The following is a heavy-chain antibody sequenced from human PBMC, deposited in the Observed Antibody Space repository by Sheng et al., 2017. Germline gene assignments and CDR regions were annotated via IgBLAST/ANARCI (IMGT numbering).Heavy chain of an antibody. Sequence: EVQLVESGGGLVQPGGSLRLSCAASGFTFSSYAMSWVRQAPGKGLEWVSAISGSGGSTYYAGSVKGRFTISRDNSKNTLYLQMNSLRAEDTAVYYCAKDDRYCSGGSCQQSAFDIWGQGTMVTVSS. CDR2: ISGSGGST. CDR1: GFTFSSYA. CDR3: AKDDRYCSGGSCQQSAFDI. D-gene: IGHD2-15*01. V-gene: IGHV3-23*04. J-gene: IGHJ3*02.